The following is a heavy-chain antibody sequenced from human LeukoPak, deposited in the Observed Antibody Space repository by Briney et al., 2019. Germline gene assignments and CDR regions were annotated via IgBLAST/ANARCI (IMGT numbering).Heavy chain of an antibody. CDR3: TTRNSSSLVFDY. CDR1: GFTFSSYA. J-gene: IGHJ4*02. CDR2: IKSKTDGGTT. V-gene: IGHV3-15*01. Sequence: GGSLRLSCAASGFTFSSYAMSWVRQAPGKGLEWVGRIKSKTDGGTTDYAAPVKGRFTISRDDSKNTLYLQMNSLKTEDTAVYYCTTRNSSSLVFDYWGQGTLVTVSS. D-gene: IGHD6-6*01.